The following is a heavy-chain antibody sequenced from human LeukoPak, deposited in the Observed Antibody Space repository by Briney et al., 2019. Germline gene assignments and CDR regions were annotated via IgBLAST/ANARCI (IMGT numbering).Heavy chain of an antibody. V-gene: IGHV1-2*02. Sequence: ASVKLSCKASGYSFTDYYMHWVRHGHGPGLELVGWISPNSGGTKYAHQFQGTVTMTRDTTISTAYMELNGLRSDDTAGYYCAIERCRGCCCYSFDFWGQGALVTVSS. CDR3: AIERCRGCCCYSFDF. D-gene: IGHD2-15*01. CDR2: ISPNSGGT. CDR1: GYSFTDYY. J-gene: IGHJ4*02.